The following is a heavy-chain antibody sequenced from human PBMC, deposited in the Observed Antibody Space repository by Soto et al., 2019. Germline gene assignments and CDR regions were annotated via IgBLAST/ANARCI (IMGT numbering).Heavy chain of an antibody. V-gene: IGHV4-34*01. CDR1: GGSFSGYY. CDR3: AREPGYYGSGSYGYYYYGMDV. D-gene: IGHD3-10*01. J-gene: IGHJ6*02. CDR2: INHSGST. Sequence: SETLSLTCAVYGGSFSGYYWSWIRQPPGKGLEWIGEINHSGSTNYNPSLKSRVTISVDTSKNQFSLKLSSVTAADTAVYYCAREPGYYGSGSYGYYYYGMDVWGQGTTVT.